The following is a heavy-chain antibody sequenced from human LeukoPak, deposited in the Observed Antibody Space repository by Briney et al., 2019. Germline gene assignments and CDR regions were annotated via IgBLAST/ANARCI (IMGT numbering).Heavy chain of an antibody. J-gene: IGHJ3*02. CDR1: GYTFTGYY. D-gene: IGHD3-3*01. CDR3: ARAPDYDFEVDI. Sequence: ASMKVSCKASGYTFTGYYMHWVRQAPGQGLEWMGWINPNSGGTNYAQKFQGRVTMTRDTSISTAYMELSRLRSDDTAVYYCARAPDYDFEVDIWGQGTMVTVSS. V-gene: IGHV1-2*02. CDR2: INPNSGGT.